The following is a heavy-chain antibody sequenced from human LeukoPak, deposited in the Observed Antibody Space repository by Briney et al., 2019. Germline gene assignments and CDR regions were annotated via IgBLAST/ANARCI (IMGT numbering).Heavy chain of an antibody. Sequence: GGSLRLYCAASGFTVSSNFLSWVRQPPGKGLEWVTDIYSGGSTYYADSVKGRFTISRSNSKNTLYLQMNSLRAEDTAVYYCTRGGGRSFPHFWGQGTLVTVSS. CDR1: GFTVSSNF. J-gene: IGHJ4*02. V-gene: IGHV3-53*01. D-gene: IGHD2-15*01. CDR3: TRGGGRSFPHF. CDR2: IYSGGST.